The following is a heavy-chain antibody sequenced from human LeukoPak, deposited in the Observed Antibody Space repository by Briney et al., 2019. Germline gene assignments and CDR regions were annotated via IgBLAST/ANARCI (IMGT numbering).Heavy chain of an antibody. V-gene: IGHV3-20*04. Sequence: QTGGSLRLSCAASGFTFDDYGMSWVRQAPGKGLEWVSGINWNGGSTGYADSVKGRFTISRDNTKNSLYLQMNSLRAEDTALYYCARDEGITIEDYWGQGTLVTVSS. J-gene: IGHJ4*02. CDR1: GFTFDDYG. CDR3: ARDEGITIEDY. D-gene: IGHD3-10*01. CDR2: INWNGGST.